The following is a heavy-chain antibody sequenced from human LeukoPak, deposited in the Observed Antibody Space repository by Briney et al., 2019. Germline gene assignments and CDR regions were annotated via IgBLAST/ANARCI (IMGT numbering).Heavy chain of an antibody. J-gene: IGHJ4*02. CDR2: ISERAGST. Sequence: GASLRLSCVVSGISLSNYAMTWVRQAPGKGLELVSYISERAGSTTYADSVKGRFTISRDTSLNTLYLQMNNLRAEDTAVYFCAKRGVVIRGILVIGYHQEAYHYDFWGQGVLVTVSS. CDR3: AKRGVVIRGILVIGYHQEAYHYDF. V-gene: IGHV3-23*01. D-gene: IGHD3-10*01. CDR1: GISLSNYA.